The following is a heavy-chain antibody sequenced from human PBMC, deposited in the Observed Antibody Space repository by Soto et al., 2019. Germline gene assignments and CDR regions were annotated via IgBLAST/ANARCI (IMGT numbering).Heavy chain of an antibody. V-gene: IGHV3-74*01. CDR2: INSDGSST. CDR1: GFTFSSYW. J-gene: IGHJ6*02. CDR3: ARDLGVNFWSGYYYYYYGMDV. D-gene: IGHD3-3*01. Sequence: EVQLVESGGGLVQPGGSLRLSCAASGFTFSSYWMHWVRQAPGKGLVWVSRINSDGSSTSYADSVKGRFTISRVNAKNTLYLQINSLRSEDTAVYYCARDLGVNFWSGYYYYYYGMDVWGQGTTVTVSS.